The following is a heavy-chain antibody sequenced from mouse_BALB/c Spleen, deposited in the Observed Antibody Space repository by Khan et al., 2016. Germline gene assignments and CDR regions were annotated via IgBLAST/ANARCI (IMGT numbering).Heavy chain of an antibody. Sequence: VQLQQSGAELVKPGASVTLSCTASGFNIKDTYMHWVKQRPEQGLEWIGRIDPANGNPKYDPKFQGKSTITAATSSNTSYLQRSRLLPETTAVYYCARRAIYYGYDGGAWFAYWGQGILVTVSA. J-gene: IGHJ3*01. CDR3: ARRAIYYGYDGGAWFAY. V-gene: IGHV14-3*02. CDR1: GFNIKDTY. CDR2: IDPANGNP. D-gene: IGHD2-2*01.